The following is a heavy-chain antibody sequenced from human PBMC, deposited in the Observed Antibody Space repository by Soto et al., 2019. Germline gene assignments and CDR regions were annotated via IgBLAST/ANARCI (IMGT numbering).Heavy chain of an antibody. J-gene: IGHJ4*02. CDR3: ARAVHTMIQGVRFRVDQ. Sequence: QVQLVQSGAEMKKPGASVKVSCESSGYTFTAYYIHWVRQAPGHGLEWMGWINPNGGGTKYAQKFQGRVTMTRDTAINTAHTELTRLTSDDTAVYYCARAVHTMIQGVRFRVDQWGQGTLVTVSS. CDR2: INPNGGGT. D-gene: IGHD3-10*01. CDR1: GYTFTAYY. V-gene: IGHV1-2*02.